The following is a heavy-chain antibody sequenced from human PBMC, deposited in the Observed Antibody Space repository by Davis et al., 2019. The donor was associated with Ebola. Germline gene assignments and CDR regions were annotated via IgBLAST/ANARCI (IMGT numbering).Heavy chain of an antibody. Sequence: MPSETLSLTCAVYGGSFSGYYWSWIRQPPGKGLEWIGEINHSGSTNYNPSLKRRVTISVDTSKNQFSLKLSSVTAADTAVYYCARGNWGFDYWGQGTLVTVSS. D-gene: IGHD7-27*01. CDR3: ARGNWGFDY. CDR1: GGSFSGYY. V-gene: IGHV4-34*01. CDR2: INHSGST. J-gene: IGHJ4*02.